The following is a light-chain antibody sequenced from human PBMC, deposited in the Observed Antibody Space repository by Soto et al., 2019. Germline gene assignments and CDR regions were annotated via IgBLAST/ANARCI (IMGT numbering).Light chain of an antibody. CDR1: KTISSN. CDR2: GAS. J-gene: IGKJ1*01. Sequence: EIVMTQSPATLSVSPGDGTTLSCRTSKTISSNLAWYQQKPGQAPRVLIDGASTRATGIPARFSGSGSGTEFTLTISILQSEDFAVYYCQQYNNWLWTFGQGTKVEIK. CDR3: QQYNNWLWT. V-gene: IGKV3-15*01.